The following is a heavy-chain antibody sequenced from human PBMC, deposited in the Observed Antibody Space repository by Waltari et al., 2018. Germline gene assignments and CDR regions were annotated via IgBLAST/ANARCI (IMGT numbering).Heavy chain of an antibody. Sequence: QVQLVQSGAEVKKPGSSVKVSCKASGGTFSSYAISWVRQAPGQGLEWMGWIIPIFVTATYARKFHGRVTIPADESTSTAYMELSSLRSEDTAVYYCARDDNYYDSSGYYSDYWGQGTLVTVSS. V-gene: IGHV1-69*01. CDR1: GGTFSSYA. J-gene: IGHJ4*02. D-gene: IGHD3-22*01. CDR3: ARDDNYYDSSGYYSDY. CDR2: IIPIFVTA.